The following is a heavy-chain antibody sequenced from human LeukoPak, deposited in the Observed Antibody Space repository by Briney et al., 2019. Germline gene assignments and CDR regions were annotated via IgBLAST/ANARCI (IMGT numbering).Heavy chain of an antibody. D-gene: IGHD3-9*01. Sequence: PGGSLRLSCAASGFTFNKYSMNWVRQAPGKGLEWVSSITSSSTSMYYADSVKGRFTISRDNAKNSLYLQMISLRAEDTAVYYCARTYYDILTGYNPYFDYWGQGTLVTVSS. CDR2: ITSSSTSM. CDR3: ARTYYDILTGYNPYFDY. CDR1: GFTFNKYS. V-gene: IGHV3-21*01. J-gene: IGHJ4*02.